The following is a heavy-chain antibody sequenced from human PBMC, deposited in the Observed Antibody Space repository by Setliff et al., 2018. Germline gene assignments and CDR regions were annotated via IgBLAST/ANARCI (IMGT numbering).Heavy chain of an antibody. CDR3: ARESRYYYDNLGTLDY. J-gene: IGHJ4*02. D-gene: IGHD3-22*01. CDR1: GYSISSGYI. CDR2: IYYSGST. Sequence: SETLSLTCTVSGYSISSGYIWGWIRQPPGKGLDWIGSIYYSGSTYYNPSLKSRVTISVDTSKNQFSLKLSSVTAADTAVYYCARESRYYYDNLGTLDYWGQGTLVTVSS. V-gene: IGHV4-38-2*02.